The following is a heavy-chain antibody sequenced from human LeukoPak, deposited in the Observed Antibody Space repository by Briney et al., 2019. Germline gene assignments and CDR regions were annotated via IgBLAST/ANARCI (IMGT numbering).Heavy chain of an antibody. CDR2: IDHSGST. D-gene: IGHD3-10*01. Sequence: SETLSLTCAVYGGSFSGYHWTWIRQPPGKGLEWIGEIDHSGSTNYNPSLKSRVTISVDTSRNQFSLNLFSVTAADTALYYCARRAQTTYYSGLGIAYWGQGTLVTVSS. CDR3: ARRAQTTYYSGLGIAY. J-gene: IGHJ4*02. V-gene: IGHV4-34*01. CDR1: GGSFSGYH.